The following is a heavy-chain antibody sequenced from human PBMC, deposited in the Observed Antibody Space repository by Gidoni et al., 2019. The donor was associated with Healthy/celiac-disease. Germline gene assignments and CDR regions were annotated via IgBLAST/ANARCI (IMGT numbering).Heavy chain of an antibody. CDR2: INAGNGNT. J-gene: IGHJ5*02. CDR1: GYTFTSYA. V-gene: IGHV1-3*01. CDR3: ARDLVGGSSSWYGWDWFDP. D-gene: IGHD6-13*01. Sequence: QVQLVQSGAEVKKPGASVKVSCKASGYTFTSYAMHWVRQAPGQRLEWMGWINAGNGNTKYSQKFQGRVTITRDTSASTAYMELSSLRSEDTAVYYCARDLVGGSSSWYGWDWFDPWGQGTLVTVSS.